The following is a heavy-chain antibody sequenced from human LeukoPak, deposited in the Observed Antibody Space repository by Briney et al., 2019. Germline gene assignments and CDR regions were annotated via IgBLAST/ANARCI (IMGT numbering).Heavy chain of an antibody. Sequence: GRSLRLSCAASGFTFSSYWMHWVRQAPGKGLVWVSRINSDGSSTSYADSVKGRFTISRDNDKNTLYLQMNSLRAEDTAVYYCARDYDFWSGYPHLYMDVWGKGTTVTVSS. J-gene: IGHJ6*03. CDR1: GFTFSSYW. D-gene: IGHD3-3*01. V-gene: IGHV3-74*01. CDR2: INSDGSST. CDR3: ARDYDFWSGYPHLYMDV.